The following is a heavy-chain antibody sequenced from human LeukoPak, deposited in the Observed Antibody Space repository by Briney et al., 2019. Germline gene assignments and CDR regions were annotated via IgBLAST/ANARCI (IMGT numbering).Heavy chain of an antibody. J-gene: IGHJ4*02. D-gene: IGHD1-26*01. Sequence: GASVKVSCKASGFTFTSSAMQWVRQARGQRLEWIGWIVVGSGNTNYAQKFQERVTITRDMSTSTAYMELSSLRSEDTAVYYCAADSPGSYSEFDYWGQGTLVTVSS. V-gene: IGHV1-58*02. CDR1: GFTFTSSA. CDR2: IVVGSGNT. CDR3: AADSPGSYSEFDY.